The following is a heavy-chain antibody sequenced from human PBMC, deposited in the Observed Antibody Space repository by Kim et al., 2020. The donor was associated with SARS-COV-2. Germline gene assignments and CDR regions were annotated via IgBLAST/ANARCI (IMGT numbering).Heavy chain of an antibody. CDR1: GYSLTNSW. CDR3: ARRPYRWAAGDDLGDY. V-gene: IGHV5-51*01. CDR2: TNARDSYN. J-gene: IGHJ4*02. Sequence: GESLKISCKASGYSLTNSWIGLVRQRPRNILGGDCNTNARDSYNQYRPTFQGHFTNAVDNFINTAYLQWNSLRASDTAIYYCARRPYRWAAGDDLGDYWGQGTLVTVSS. D-gene: IGHD2-21*02.